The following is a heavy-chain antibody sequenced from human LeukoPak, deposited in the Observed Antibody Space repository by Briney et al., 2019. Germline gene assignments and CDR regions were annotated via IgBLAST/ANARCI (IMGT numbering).Heavy chain of an antibody. CDR1: RFRFSTFP. V-gene: IGHV3-23*01. CDR2: ISAGGETT. Sequence: PGGSLRLSCAASRFRFSTFPMGWVRQAPGKGLEWVSGISAGGETTFYADSVRGRLTISRDNSKNTLYLQMNSLRADDTAVYYCATHYYGSGSYYSDYWGQGTLVTVSS. D-gene: IGHD3-10*01. J-gene: IGHJ4*02. CDR3: ATHYYGSGSYYSDY.